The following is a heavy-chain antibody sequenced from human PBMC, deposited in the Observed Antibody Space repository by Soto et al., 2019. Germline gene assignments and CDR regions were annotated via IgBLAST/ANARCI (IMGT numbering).Heavy chain of an antibody. CDR3: ASVSLYDFWSGYYDYYMDV. CDR1: GYTFTSYG. J-gene: IGHJ6*03. D-gene: IGHD3-3*01. V-gene: IGHV1-18*01. CDR2: ISAYNGNT. Sequence: GASVKVSCKASGYTFTSYGISWVRQAPGQGLEWMGWISAYNGNTNYAQKLQGRVTMTTDTSTSTAYMELRSLRSDDTAVYYCASVSLYDFWSGYYDYYMDVWGKGTTVTVSS.